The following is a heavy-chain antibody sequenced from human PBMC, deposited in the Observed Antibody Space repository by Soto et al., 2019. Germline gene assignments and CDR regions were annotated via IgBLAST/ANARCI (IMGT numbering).Heavy chain of an antibody. D-gene: IGHD3-3*01. V-gene: IGHV1-18*01. CDR3: ARDAAYNDFWSGVMELYSYNRDV. CDR2: ISAHNGDT. J-gene: IGHJ6*04. CDR1: GYNFANYG. Sequence: QVQLVQSEAEVKKPGASLKVSWRASGYNFANYGISWVRQAPGQGLEWMGWISAHNGDTKYAQKVQGRVTMTTDTSTSTAYIEMWSMRSDGTAVYYCARDAAYNDFWSGVMELYSYNRDVWDKGTTVTVAA.